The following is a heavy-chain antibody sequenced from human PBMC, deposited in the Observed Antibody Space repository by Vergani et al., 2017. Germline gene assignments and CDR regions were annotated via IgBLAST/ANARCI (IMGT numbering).Heavy chain of an antibody. Sequence: QVQLVQSGAEVKKPGPSVKVSCKASGGTFSYAISWVRQAPGQGLEWMGGIIPIFGTANYAQKFQGIVTITADESTSTAYMELSSLRSEDTAVYYCARKGSGSYTADYYGMDVWGQGTTVTVSS. CDR2: IIPIFGTA. CDR1: GGTFSYA. V-gene: IGHV1-69*01. D-gene: IGHD1-26*01. CDR3: ARKGSGSYTADYYGMDV. J-gene: IGHJ6*02.